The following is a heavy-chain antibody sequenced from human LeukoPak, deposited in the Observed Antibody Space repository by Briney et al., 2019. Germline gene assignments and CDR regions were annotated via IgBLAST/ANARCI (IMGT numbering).Heavy chain of an antibody. CDR3: ARLSTVDFWSPFDY. CDR1: GFTFRNYW. Sequence: SGGSLRLSCAASGFTFRNYWMSWVRQAPGKGLEWVANIRQDGSEKNYVDSVKGRFTISRDDAKTSLYLQMSSLRAEDTALYYCARLSTVDFWSPFDYWGQGTLVTVPS. V-gene: IGHV3-7*05. CDR2: IRQDGSEK. J-gene: IGHJ4*02. D-gene: IGHD3-3*01.